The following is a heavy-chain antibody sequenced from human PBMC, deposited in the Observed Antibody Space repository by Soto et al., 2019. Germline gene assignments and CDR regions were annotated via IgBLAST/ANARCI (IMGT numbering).Heavy chain of an antibody. Sequence: GASGKVSCKASGGSLSRYGISWVRQAPGQRLEWMGWIIPSFGNTGYAQKIQGRVTMTMNTSISTAYMELRSMRSEDTAVYYCARRWQLWGQGTLVTDSS. V-gene: IGHV1-8*01. CDR3: ARRWQL. J-gene: IGHJ4*02. CDR1: GGSLSRYG. CDR2: IIPSFGNT. D-gene: IGHD2-15*01.